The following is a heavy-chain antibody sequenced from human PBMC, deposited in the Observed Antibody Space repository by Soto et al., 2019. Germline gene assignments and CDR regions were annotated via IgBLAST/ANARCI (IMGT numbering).Heavy chain of an antibody. CDR2: ISYDGRNI. V-gene: IGHV3-30*04. CDR1: GFTFSTYA. D-gene: IGHD3-9*01. Sequence: GSLRFSCAASGFTFSTYAMHWVRQAPGRGLEWVAVISYDGRNIFYANSVKGRFTISRDSAKSTLYLQMNNLRRDDTAIYYCARDMEARYFFDYWGQGALVTVSS. J-gene: IGHJ4*02. CDR3: ARDMEARYFFDY.